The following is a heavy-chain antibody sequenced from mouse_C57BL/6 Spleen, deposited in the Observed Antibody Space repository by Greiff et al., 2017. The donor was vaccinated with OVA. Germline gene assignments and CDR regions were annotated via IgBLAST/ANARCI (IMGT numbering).Heavy chain of an antibody. CDR2: INPSNGGT. V-gene: IGHV1-53*01. Sequence: QVQLQQPGTELVKPGASVKLSCKASGYTFTSYWMHWVKQRPGQGLEWIGNINPSNGGTNYNEKFKSKATLTVDKSPSTAYMQLSSLTSEDSAVYYCARSDYYGSSYDYYAMDYWGQGTSVTVSS. J-gene: IGHJ4*01. CDR1: GYTFTSYW. D-gene: IGHD1-1*01. CDR3: ARSDYYGSSYDYYAMDY.